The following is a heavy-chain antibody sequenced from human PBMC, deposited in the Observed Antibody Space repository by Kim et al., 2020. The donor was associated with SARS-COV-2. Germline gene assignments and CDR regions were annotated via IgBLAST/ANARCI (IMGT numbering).Heavy chain of an antibody. CDR3: ARVAVGATAETFDY. D-gene: IGHD1-26*01. Sequence: ADAVKGRFTISRDNSKNTLYLQMNSLRAEDTAVYYCARVAVGATAETFDYWGQGTLVTVSS. J-gene: IGHJ4*02. V-gene: IGHV3-30*01.